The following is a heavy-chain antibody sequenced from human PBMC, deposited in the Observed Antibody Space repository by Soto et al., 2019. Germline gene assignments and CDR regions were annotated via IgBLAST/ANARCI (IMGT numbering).Heavy chain of an antibody. J-gene: IGHJ6*03. V-gene: IGHV4-34*01. CDR2: INHSGST. Sequence: SETLSLTCAVYGGSFSGYYWSWIRQPPGKGLEWIGEINHSGSTNYNPSLKSRVTISVDTSKNQFSLKLSSVTAADTAVYYCARDSIVATMYYYYYYYMDVWGKGTTVTVSS. D-gene: IGHD5-12*01. CDR3: ARDSIVATMYYYYYYYMDV. CDR1: GGSFSGYY.